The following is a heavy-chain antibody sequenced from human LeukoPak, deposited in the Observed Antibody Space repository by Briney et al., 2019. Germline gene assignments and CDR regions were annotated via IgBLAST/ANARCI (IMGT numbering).Heavy chain of an antibody. J-gene: IGHJ4*02. V-gene: IGHV4-4*02. D-gene: IGHD6-19*01. Sequence: SETLSLTCAVSGGSISSSNWWSWVRQPPGKGLEWIGEIYHSGSTNYNPSLKSRVTISVDKSKNQFSLKLSSVTAADTAVYYCARILTYGGWYSVGGYYFDYWGQGTLVTVSS. CDR1: GGSISSSNW. CDR2: IYHSGST. CDR3: ARILTYGGWYSVGGYYFDY.